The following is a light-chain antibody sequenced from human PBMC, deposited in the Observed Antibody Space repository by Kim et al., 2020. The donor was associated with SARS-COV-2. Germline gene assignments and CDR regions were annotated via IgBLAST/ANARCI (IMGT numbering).Light chain of an antibody. V-gene: IGKV3-15*01. CDR2: GAS. J-gene: IGKJ2*01. CDR3: QLYNNWSMDT. CDR1: QSVSSS. Sequence: EIVMTQSPATLSVSPGERATLSCRASQSVSSSIAWYQQKPGQAPRLLIYGASTRATTIPARFSGSGSGTEFTLTISSLQSEDFAVYYCQLYNNWSMDTFGQGTELEIK.